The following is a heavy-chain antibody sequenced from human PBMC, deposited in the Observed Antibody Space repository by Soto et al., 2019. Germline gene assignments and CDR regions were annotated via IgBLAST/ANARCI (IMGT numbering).Heavy chain of an antibody. CDR3: AREPRNRIAGSTTSEDY. V-gene: IGHV3-66*01. CDR1: GFTVSSNY. D-gene: IGHD1-7*01. Sequence: EVQLVESGGGLVQPGGSLRLSCAASGFTVSSNYMSWVRQAPGKGLECVSVLYSGGSTYYADSVKGRFTISRDSSKNTPYLHMNSLRAQDTAVYYCAREPRNRIAGSTTSEDYWGQGTLVTVSS. J-gene: IGHJ4*02. CDR2: LYSGGST.